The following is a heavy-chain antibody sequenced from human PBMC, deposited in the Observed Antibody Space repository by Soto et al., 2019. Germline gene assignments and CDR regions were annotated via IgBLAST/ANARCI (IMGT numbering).Heavy chain of an antibody. Sequence: SETLSLTCTVSGGSISSSSYYWGWIRQPPGKGLEWIGSIYYSGSTYYNPSLRSRVTISVDTSKNQFSLKLSSVTAADTAVYYCARGRSTMIVVVTHFDYWGQGTLVTVSS. CDR2: IYYSGST. CDR1: GGSISSSSYY. CDR3: ARGRSTMIVVVTHFDY. J-gene: IGHJ4*02. D-gene: IGHD3-22*01. V-gene: IGHV4-39*07.